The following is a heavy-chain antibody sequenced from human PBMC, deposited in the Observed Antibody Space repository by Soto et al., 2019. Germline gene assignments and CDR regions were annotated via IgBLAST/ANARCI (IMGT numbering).Heavy chain of an antibody. V-gene: IGHV3-23*01. CDR2: ISYSGTSK. CDR1: GFTFSSFT. Sequence: GGSLRLSCAASGFTFSSFTMHWVRQSPGXGLXWVSGISYSGTSKFYEESVTGSFSTYRDHSTNTLYLHMHTLRQQDTGIYYCAKDWGSGGYPNYQFYLMDVWGQGTTVTVSS. CDR3: AKDWGSGGYPNYQFYLMDV. J-gene: IGHJ6*02. D-gene: IGHD3-10*01.